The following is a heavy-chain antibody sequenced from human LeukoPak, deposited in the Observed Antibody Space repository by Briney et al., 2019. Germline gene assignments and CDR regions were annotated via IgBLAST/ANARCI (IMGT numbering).Heavy chain of an antibody. CDR3: AKEDTYYDFWSGYYRNYYFDY. D-gene: IGHD3-3*01. CDR2: ISYDGSNK. CDR1: GFTFSSYG. Sequence: PGGSLRLSCAASGFTFSSYGMHWVRQAPGKGLEWVAVISYDGSNKYYADSVKGRFTISRDNSKNTLYLQMNSLRAEDTAVYYCAKEDTYYDFWSGYYRNYYFDYWGQGTLVTVSS. V-gene: IGHV3-30*18. J-gene: IGHJ4*02.